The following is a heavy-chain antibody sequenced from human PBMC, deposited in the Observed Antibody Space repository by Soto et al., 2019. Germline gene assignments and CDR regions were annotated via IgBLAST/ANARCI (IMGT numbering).Heavy chain of an antibody. CDR1: GFTFSSYG. CDR3: AKGTSIFYYYYYGMDV. CDR2: ISYDGSNK. J-gene: IGHJ6*02. Sequence: GGSLRLCCAASGFTFSSYGMHWVRQAPGKGLEWVAVISYDGSNKYYADSVKGRFTISRDNSKNTLYLQMNSLRAEDTAVYYCAKGTSIFYYYYYGMDVWGQGTTVTVSS. D-gene: IGHD3-3*02. V-gene: IGHV3-30*18.